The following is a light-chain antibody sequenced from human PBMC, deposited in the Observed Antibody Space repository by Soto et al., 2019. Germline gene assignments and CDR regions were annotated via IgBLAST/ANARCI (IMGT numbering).Light chain of an antibody. CDR2: EVS. CDR1: SSDVGGYNY. Sequence: QSALTQPASVSGSPGQSITISCTGTSSDVGGYNYVSWYQQHPAKAPKLMIYEVSDRPSGVSNRFSGSKSGNTASLTISGLQAEDEADYYCSSYTSTNTLVFGPGTKVTVL. CDR3: SSYTSTNTLV. J-gene: IGLJ1*01. V-gene: IGLV2-14*01.